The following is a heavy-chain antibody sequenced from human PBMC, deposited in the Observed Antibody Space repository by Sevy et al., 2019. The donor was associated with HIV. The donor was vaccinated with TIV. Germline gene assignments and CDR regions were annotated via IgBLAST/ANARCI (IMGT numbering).Heavy chain of an antibody. CDR3: AREDQAAAEPFDY. CDR2: INSDGSST. D-gene: IGHD6-13*01. CDR1: GFTFSSYW. V-gene: IGHV3-74*01. J-gene: IGHJ4*02. Sequence: GGSLRLSCAASGFTFSSYWMHWVRQAPGKGLVWVSRINSDGSSTSYADSVKGRFTISRDNAKNTLYLQMNSPRAEDTAVYYCAREDQAAAEPFDYWGQGTLVTVSS.